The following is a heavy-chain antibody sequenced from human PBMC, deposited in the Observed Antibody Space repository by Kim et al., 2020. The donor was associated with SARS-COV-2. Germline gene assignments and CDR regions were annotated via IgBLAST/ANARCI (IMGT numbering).Heavy chain of an antibody. Sequence: SRVTISVDTSKNQFSLKLSSVTAADTAVYYCARDGRYYYDSSGYPDAFDIWGQGTMVTVSS. D-gene: IGHD3-22*01. V-gene: IGHV4-59*01. CDR3: ARDGRYYYDSSGYPDAFDI. J-gene: IGHJ3*02.